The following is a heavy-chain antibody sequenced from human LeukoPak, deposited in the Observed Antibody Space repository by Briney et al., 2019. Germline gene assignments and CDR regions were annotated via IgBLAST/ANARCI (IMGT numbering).Heavy chain of an antibody. V-gene: IGHV4-59*01. D-gene: IGHD3-22*01. CDR1: GFTFSSYA. Sequence: GSLRLSCAASGFTFSSYAMSWVRQAPGKGLEWFGYIYYSGSTNYNPSLKSRVTISVDTSKNQFSLKLSSVTAADTAVYYCARYDSSGYPGDAFDIWGQGTMVTVSS. J-gene: IGHJ3*02. CDR3: ARYDSSGYPGDAFDI. CDR2: IYYSGST.